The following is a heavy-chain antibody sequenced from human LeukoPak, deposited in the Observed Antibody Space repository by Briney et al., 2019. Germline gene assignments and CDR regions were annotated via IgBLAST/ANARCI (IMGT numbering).Heavy chain of an antibody. D-gene: IGHD3-10*01. V-gene: IGHV1-8*01. CDR2: MNPNSGNT. CDR3: ARADGSRVRRLVWFGEPARWFDP. J-gene: IGHJ5*02. CDR1: GYTFTIYD. Sequence: GASVNVSFKASGYTFTIYDINWVRQATGQGLEWMGWMNPNSGNTGYAQKFQGRVTMTRNTSISTAYMELSSLRSEDTAVYYCARADGSRVRRLVWFGEPARWFDPWGQGTLVTVSS.